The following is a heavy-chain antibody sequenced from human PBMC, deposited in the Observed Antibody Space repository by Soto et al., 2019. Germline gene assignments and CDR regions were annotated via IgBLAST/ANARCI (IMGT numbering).Heavy chain of an antibody. J-gene: IGHJ4*02. CDR1: GGSFSGYY. CDR3: ARGGWLQFLGYFDY. Sequence: PSETLSLTXAVYGGSFSGYYWSWIRQPPGKGLEWIGEINHSGSTNYNPSLKSRVTISVDTSKNQFSLKLSSVTAADTAVHYCARGGWLQFLGYFDYWGQGTLVTVSS. V-gene: IGHV4-34*01. CDR2: INHSGST. D-gene: IGHD5-12*01.